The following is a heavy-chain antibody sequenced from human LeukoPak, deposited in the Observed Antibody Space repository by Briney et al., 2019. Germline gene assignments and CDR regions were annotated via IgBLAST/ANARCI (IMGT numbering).Heavy chain of an antibody. CDR1: GFTFRSFS. D-gene: IGHD2/OR15-2a*01. V-gene: IGHV3-21*01. Sequence: GGSLRLSCAASGFTFRSFSMNWVRQAPGKGLEWVSAIDSFTTRIYYANSVRGRFTISRDNAKNSLDLQMNSLRAEDTAVYYCVRGGTYCDSTCKGADYWGQGTLVAVSS. CDR3: VRGGTYCDSTCKGADY. CDR2: IDSFTTRI. J-gene: IGHJ4*02.